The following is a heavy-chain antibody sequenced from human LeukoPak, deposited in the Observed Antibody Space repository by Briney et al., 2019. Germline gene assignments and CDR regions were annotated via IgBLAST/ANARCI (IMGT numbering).Heavy chain of an antibody. CDR1: GGSISSYY. V-gene: IGHV4-59*01. CDR3: ASTYYDFWSGYYGDHYYYGMDV. J-gene: IGHJ6*02. CDR2: IYYSGST. Sequence: PSETLSLTCTVSGGSISSYYWSWIRQPPGKGLEWIGYIYYSGSTNYNPSLKSRVTISVDTSKNQFSLKLSSVTAADTAVYYCASTYYDFWSGYYGDHYYYGMDVWGQGTTVTVSS. D-gene: IGHD3-3*01.